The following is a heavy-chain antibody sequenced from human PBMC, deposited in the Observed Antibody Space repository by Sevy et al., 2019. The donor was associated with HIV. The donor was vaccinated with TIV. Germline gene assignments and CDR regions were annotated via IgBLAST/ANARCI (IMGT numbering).Heavy chain of an antibody. Sequence: GGSLRLSCAASGLTFISFSSSSMNWVRQAPGKGLEWVSSISSAGTYIYYADSMKGRFTISRDNAKSSVYLHMNSLRAEDTAVYYCARDRGVGTSSYGMDVWGQGTTVTVSS. J-gene: IGHJ6*02. V-gene: IGHV3-21*01. CDR3: ARDRGVGTSSYGMDV. CDR1: GLTFISFSSSS. CDR2: ISSAGTYI. D-gene: IGHD1-26*01.